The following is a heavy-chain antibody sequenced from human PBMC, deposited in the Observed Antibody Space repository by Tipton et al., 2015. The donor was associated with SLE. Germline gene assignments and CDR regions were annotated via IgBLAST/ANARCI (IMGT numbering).Heavy chain of an antibody. D-gene: IGHD5-24*01. CDR2: IYSRGNT. CDR1: GGSISSGSHY. V-gene: IGHV4-61*02. CDR3: ARVEMATYTIDY. J-gene: IGHJ4*02. Sequence: TLSLTCTVSGGSISSGSHYWNWIRQPAEKGLEWIGRIYSRGNTNYNPSLKSRVTISVDTSKNQFSLKLSSVTAADMAVYYCARVEMATYTIDYWGQGTLVTVSS.